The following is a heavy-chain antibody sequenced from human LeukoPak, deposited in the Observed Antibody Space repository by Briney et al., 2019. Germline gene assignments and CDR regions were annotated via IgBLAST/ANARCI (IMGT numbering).Heavy chain of an antibody. CDR3: ARIRALSYYDSSGDLFYFEY. CDR2: IYYSGST. CDR1: GGSISSGDYY. V-gene: IGHV4-30-4*01. D-gene: IGHD3-22*01. J-gene: IGHJ4*02. Sequence: PSQTLSLTCTVSGGSISSGDYYWSWIRQPPGKGLEWIGNIYYSGSTDYNPSLKSRVTISVDTSKNQFSLKLSSVTAADTAVYYCARIRALSYYDSSGDLFYFEYWGQGTLVTVSS.